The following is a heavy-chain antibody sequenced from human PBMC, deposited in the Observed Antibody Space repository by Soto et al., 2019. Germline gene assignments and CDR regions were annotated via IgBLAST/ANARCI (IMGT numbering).Heavy chain of an antibody. D-gene: IGHD3-3*01. J-gene: IGHJ4*02. CDR3: ARWSYLDY. V-gene: IGHV3-23*01. Sequence: GGSLRLSCAASGFSFGSYALSWVRQAPGKGLEWVSTISGSDGKTFYADSVKGRFSISRDTSQNTIYLQMNSLRADDTAIYYCARWSYLDYWGQGTRVTVSS. CDR1: GFSFGSYA. CDR2: ISGSDGKT.